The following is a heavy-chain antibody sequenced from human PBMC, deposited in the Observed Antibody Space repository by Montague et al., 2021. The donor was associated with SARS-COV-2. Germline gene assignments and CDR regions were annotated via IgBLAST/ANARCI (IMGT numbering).Heavy chain of an antibody. CDR2: IAFHGRQQ. CDR3: ARGSVVYGDYGPLDY. CDR1: GFNFQTYG. Sequence: SLRLSCAASGFNFQTYGMHWVRQAPGKGLEWVAVIAFHGRQQYYADSVEGRSTISRDNSKNTVYLEIKDLTVEDTAVYYCARGSVVYGDYGPLDYRGQGTLVTVSS. D-gene: IGHD4-17*01. V-gene: IGHV3-33*05. J-gene: IGHJ4*02.